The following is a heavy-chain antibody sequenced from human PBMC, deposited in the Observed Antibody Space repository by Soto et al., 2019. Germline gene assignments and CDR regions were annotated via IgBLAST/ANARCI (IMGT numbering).Heavy chain of an antibody. J-gene: IGHJ5*02. V-gene: IGHV4-39*01. D-gene: IGHD2-15*01. CDR3: ARYRRWQLAAGFDP. CDR2: IYYSGST. CDR1: GGSISSSSYY. Sequence: QLQLQESGPGLVKPSETLSLTCTVSGGSISSSSYYWGWIRQPPGKGLEWIGSIYYSGSTYYNPSLKSRVTISVDTSKNQFSLKLSSVTAADTAVYYCARYRRWQLAAGFDPWGQGTLVTVSS.